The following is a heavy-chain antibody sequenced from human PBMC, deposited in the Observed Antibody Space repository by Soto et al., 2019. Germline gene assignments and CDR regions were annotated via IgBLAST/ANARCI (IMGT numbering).Heavy chain of an antibody. CDR3: ARDGGSGSYYFHYYYYYGMDV. CDR2: INAGNGNT. V-gene: IGHV1-3*01. J-gene: IGHJ6*02. CDR1: GYTFTSYA. D-gene: IGHD3-10*01. Sequence: ASVKVSCKASGYTFTSYAMHWVRQAPGQRLEWMGWINAGNGNTKYSQKFQGRVTITRDTSASTAYMELSSLRSEDTAVYYCARDGGSGSYYFHYYYYYGMDVWGQGTTVTVSS.